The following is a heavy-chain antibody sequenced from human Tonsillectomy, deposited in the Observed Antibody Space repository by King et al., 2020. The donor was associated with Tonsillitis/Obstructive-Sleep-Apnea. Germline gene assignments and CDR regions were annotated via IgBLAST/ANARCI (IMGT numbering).Heavy chain of an antibody. Sequence: QLQESGPGLVKPSETLSLTCTVSGGSISSSNYYWGWIRQPPGKGLEWIGSIYYSGSTYYNPSLKSRVTISVDTSKNQFSLKLSSVTAADTAVYYCAIPQVGATSFDGFVIWGQGTMVTVSS. D-gene: IGHD1-26*01. CDR3: AIPQVGATSFDGFVI. J-gene: IGHJ3*02. CDR1: GGSISSSNYY. CDR2: IYYSGST. V-gene: IGHV4-39*01.